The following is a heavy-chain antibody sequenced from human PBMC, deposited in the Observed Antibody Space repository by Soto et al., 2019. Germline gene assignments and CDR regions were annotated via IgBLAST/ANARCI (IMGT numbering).Heavy chain of an antibody. Sequence: SETLSLTCSVSDGSVNSGNYYWTWIRQPPGKGLEWIGYIHSSGSTLYSPSLKSRVIISVDTSMNQFSLKVNSLTAADTAVYYCARDALALFDSWGQGTLVTVSS. CDR1: DGSVNSGNYY. V-gene: IGHV4-61*01. J-gene: IGHJ4*02. CDR2: IHSSGST. CDR3: ARDALALFDS. D-gene: IGHD6-13*01.